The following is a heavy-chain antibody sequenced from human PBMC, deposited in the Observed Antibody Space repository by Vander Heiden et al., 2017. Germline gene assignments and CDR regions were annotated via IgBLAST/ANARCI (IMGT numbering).Heavy chain of an antibody. CDR2: ILNSGRS. CDR1: GDSMNSFS. V-gene: IGHV4-59*12. CDR3: ARGSYYDSGGSHYTP. D-gene: IGHD3-22*01. J-gene: IGHJ5*02. Sequence: TGSGDSMNSFSWTWIRQPPGKGLEWIGYILNSGRSNSHPSLKSRVSMSIDSSKNQFSLKLTSVTASDTAVYYCARGSYYDSGGSHYTPWGQGTLVTVSS.